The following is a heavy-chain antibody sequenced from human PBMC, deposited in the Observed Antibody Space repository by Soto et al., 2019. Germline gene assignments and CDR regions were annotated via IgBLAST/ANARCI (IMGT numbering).Heavy chain of an antibody. CDR2: IHPNSGGT. Sequence: ASVKVSCKASGYTFIDYYVHWVRPAPGQGFEWMGWIHPNSGGTEYEERFQGRVTLTRDTSIRTAYMELSGLRFDDTAVYYCARDEDSSSPGRFDLWGQGVPVTVSS. CDR1: GYTFIDYY. V-gene: IGHV1-2*02. CDR3: ARDEDSSSPGRFDL. D-gene: IGHD6-6*01. J-gene: IGHJ5*02.